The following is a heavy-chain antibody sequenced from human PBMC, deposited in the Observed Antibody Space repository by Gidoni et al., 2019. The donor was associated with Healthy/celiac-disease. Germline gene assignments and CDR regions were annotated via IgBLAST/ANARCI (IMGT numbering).Heavy chain of an antibody. Sequence: EVQLVESGGGLVQPGGSLRLSCATSGFTFSSYSMNWVPQAPGKGLEWVSYISSSSSTIYYADSVKGRFTISRDNAKNSLYLQMNSLRDEDTAVYYCASALPSYCSSTSCYSTSNYYYYMDVWGKGTTVTVSS. V-gene: IGHV3-48*02. CDR1: GFTFSSYS. J-gene: IGHJ6*03. CDR3: ASALPSYCSSTSCYSTSNYYYYMDV. CDR2: ISSSSSTI. D-gene: IGHD2-2*01.